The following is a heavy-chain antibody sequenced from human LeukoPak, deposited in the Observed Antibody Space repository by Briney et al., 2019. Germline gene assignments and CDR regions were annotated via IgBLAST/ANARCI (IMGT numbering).Heavy chain of an antibody. J-gene: IGHJ4*02. V-gene: IGHV3-30*03. Sequence: GGSLRLSCAASGFTFSSYGTHWVRQAPGQGLEWVAVISYDGSNKYYADSVKGRFTISRDNSKNTLYLQMNSLRAEDTAVYYCASPGADVDYWGQGTLVTVSS. D-gene: IGHD4/OR15-4a*01. CDR2: ISYDGSNK. CDR1: GFTFSSYG. CDR3: ASPGADVDY.